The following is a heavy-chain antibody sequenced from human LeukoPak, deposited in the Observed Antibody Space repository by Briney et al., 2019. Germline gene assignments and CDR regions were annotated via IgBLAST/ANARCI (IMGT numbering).Heavy chain of an antibody. CDR3: ARAPRPSWSKVPIAAAGIDS. D-gene: IGHD6-13*01. Sequence: ASVKVSCKASGYTFTSYGISWVRQAPAQGLEWMGWISAYNGNTNYAQKLQGRVTMTTDTSTSTAYMELRSLRSDDAAVYYCARAPRPSWSKVPIAAAGIDSLGQGTLVTVSS. V-gene: IGHV1-18*01. CDR1: GYTFTSYG. J-gene: IGHJ4*02. CDR2: ISAYNGNT.